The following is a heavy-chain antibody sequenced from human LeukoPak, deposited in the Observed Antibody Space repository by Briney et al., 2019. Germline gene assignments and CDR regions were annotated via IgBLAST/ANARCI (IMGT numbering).Heavy chain of an antibody. D-gene: IGHD5-18*01. CDR3: ARVQPSGYSYGNTFDY. J-gene: IGHJ4*02. Sequence: SETLSLTCTVSGGSISSYYWSWIRQPAGKGLEWIGYIYHSGSTYYNPSLKSRVTISVDRSKNQFSLKLSSVTAADTAVYYCARVQPSGYSYGNTFDYWGQGTLVTVSS. CDR2: IYHSGST. V-gene: IGHV4-59*12. CDR1: GGSISSYY.